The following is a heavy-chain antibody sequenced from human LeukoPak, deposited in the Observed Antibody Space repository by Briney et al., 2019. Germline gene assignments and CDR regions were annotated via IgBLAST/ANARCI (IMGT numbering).Heavy chain of an antibody. D-gene: IGHD6-13*01. Sequence: SVKVSCKASGGTFSSYAISWVRQAPGQGLEWMGRIIPILGIANYAQKFQGRVTITADKSTSTAYMELSSLRSEDTAVYYCARDQKISGSWNPGALDYWGQGTLVTVSS. CDR2: IIPILGIA. CDR1: GGTFSSYA. CDR3: ARDQKISGSWNPGALDY. V-gene: IGHV1-69*04. J-gene: IGHJ4*02.